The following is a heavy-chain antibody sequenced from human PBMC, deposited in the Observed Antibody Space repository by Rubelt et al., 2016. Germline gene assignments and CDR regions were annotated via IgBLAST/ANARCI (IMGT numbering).Heavy chain of an antibody. CDR3: ARALAGYASGRGWFDP. V-gene: IGHV4-34*01. CDR1: GGSFSGYY. CDR2: IDPDGST. J-gene: IGHJ5*02. D-gene: IGHD3-10*01. Sequence: QVQLQQWGAGLLKPSETLSLTCAVSGGSFSGYYWSFIRQSPGKRLEWIGEIDPDGSTNYNPSLTSRVTISAATSQNQFSLTLSSVTAADTAVYYCARALAGYASGRGWFDPWGQGTLVTVSS.